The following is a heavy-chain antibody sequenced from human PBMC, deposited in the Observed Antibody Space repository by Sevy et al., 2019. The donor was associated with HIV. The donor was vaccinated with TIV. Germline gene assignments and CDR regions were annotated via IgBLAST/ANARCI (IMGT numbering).Heavy chain of an antibody. CDR2: IKQDGSEK. V-gene: IGHV3-7*03. CDR1: GFTFSSYW. J-gene: IGHJ4*02. D-gene: IGHD3-10*01. CDR3: AREPYYYGSGSYFVYY. Sequence: GGSLRLSCAASGFTFSSYWMSWVRQAPGKGLEWVANIKQDGSEKYYVDSVKGRFTISRDNAKNSLYLQMNSLRAEDTVVYYCAREPYYYGSGSYFVYYWGQGTLVTVSS.